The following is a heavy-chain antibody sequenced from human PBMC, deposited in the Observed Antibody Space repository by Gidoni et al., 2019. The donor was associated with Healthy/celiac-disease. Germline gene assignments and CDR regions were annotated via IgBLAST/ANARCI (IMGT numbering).Heavy chain of an antibody. D-gene: IGHD6-13*01. V-gene: IGHV3-30-3*01. CDR3: AREMGSYSSSWYE. Sequence: QVQLVESGGGVVQPGRSLRLSCAASGFTFSSYAMHWVRQAPGKGLEWVAVISYDGSNKYYADSVKGRFTISRDNSKNTLYLQMNSLRAEDTAVYYCAREMGSYSSSWYEWGQGTLVTVSS. J-gene: IGHJ4*02. CDR2: ISYDGSNK. CDR1: GFTFSSYA.